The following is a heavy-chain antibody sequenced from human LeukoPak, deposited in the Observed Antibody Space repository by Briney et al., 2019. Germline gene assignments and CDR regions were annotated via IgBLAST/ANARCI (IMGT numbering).Heavy chain of an antibody. CDR1: GFTFSSYG. V-gene: IGHV3-30*03. J-gene: IGHJ4*02. Sequence: PGGSLRLSCAASGFTFSSYGMHWVRQAPGKGLEWVAVISYDGSNEHYADSVKGRFTISRDKSKNTLYLQMNSLRAEDTAVYYCARDPASGGFDSWGQGILVTVSS. CDR3: ARDPASGGFDS. D-gene: IGHD2-15*01. CDR2: ISYDGSNE.